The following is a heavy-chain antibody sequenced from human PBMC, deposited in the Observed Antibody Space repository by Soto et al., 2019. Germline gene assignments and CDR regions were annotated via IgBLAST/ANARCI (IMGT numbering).Heavy chain of an antibody. V-gene: IGHV3-21*01. CDR2: ISSSSSYI. CDR3: ARDRAIAAADYYYYYGMDV. Sequence: PGGSLRLSCAASGFTFSSYSMNWVRQAPGKGLEWVSSISSSSSYIYYADSVKGRFTISRDNAKNSLYLQMNSLRAEDTAVYYCARDRAIAAADYYYYYGMDVWGQGTTVTVSS. D-gene: IGHD6-13*01. CDR1: GFTFSSYS. J-gene: IGHJ6*02.